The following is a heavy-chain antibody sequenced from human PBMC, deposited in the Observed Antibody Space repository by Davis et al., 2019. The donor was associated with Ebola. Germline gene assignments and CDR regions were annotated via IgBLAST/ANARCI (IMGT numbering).Heavy chain of an antibody. V-gene: IGHV1-69*13. CDR2: IIPIFGTA. Sequence: SVKVSCKASGGTFSSYAISWVRQAPGQGLEWMGGIIPIFGTANYAQKFQGRVTITADESTSTAYMELSSLRSEDTAVYYCARGGYSSGWYGYYYYYYGMDVWGQGTTVTVSS. CDR3: ARGGYSSGWYGYYYYYYGMDV. J-gene: IGHJ6*02. CDR1: GGTFSSYA. D-gene: IGHD6-19*01.